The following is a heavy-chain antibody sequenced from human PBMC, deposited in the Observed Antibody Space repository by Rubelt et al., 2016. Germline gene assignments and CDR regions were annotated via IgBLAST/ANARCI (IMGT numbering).Heavy chain of an antibody. CDR2: INHSGST. J-gene: IGHJ4*02. V-gene: IGHV4-34*01. Sequence: QVQLQQWGAGLLKPSETLSLTCAVYGGSFSGYYWSWIRQPPWKGLEWIGEINHSGSTNYNPSLKSLVTTSVDTSKNQFSLKLRSVTAADTAVYYCARNPLRQLAHFDYCGQGTLVTVSS. D-gene: IGHD1-1*01. CDR3: ARNPLRQLAHFDY. CDR1: GGSFSGYY.